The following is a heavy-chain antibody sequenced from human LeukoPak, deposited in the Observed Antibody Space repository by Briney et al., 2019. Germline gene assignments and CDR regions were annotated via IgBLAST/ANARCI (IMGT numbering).Heavy chain of an antibody. J-gene: IGHJ4*02. CDR2: IKPDEGEK. CDR3: ARKGLGGELGGFDS. CDR1: GFTVSSNS. V-gene: IGHV3-7*03. Sequence: GGSLRLSCTVSGFTVSSNSMSWVRQPPGKGLEWVANIKPDEGEKYYVDSVKGRFTVSRDNAKNSLYLQMNSLRVEDTAVYHCARKGLGGELGGFDSWGQGTLVTVSS. D-gene: IGHD1-7*01.